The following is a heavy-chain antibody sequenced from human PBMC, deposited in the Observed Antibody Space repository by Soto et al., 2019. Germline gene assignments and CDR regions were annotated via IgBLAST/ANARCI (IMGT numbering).Heavy chain of an antibody. J-gene: IGHJ6*02. Sequence: SETLSLTCTVSGGSISSGDYYWSWIRQPPGKGLEWIGYIYYSGSTYYNPSLKSRVTISVDTSKNQFSLKLSSVTAADTAVYYCARGAYYDFWSGLPGLHNYYYYGMDVWGQGTSVTVSS. CDR3: ARGAYYDFWSGLPGLHNYYYYGMDV. D-gene: IGHD3-3*01. CDR1: GGSISSGDYY. V-gene: IGHV4-30-4*01. CDR2: IYYSGST.